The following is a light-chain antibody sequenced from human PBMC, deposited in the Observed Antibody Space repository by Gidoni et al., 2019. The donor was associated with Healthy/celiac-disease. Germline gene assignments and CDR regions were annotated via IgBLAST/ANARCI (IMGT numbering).Light chain of an antibody. J-gene: IGLJ3*02. CDR2: DNN. CDR1: SSNIGNNY. CDR3: GTWDSSLSAGV. Sequence: QAVLTQPLSVSAAPGQKVTISCSGSSSNIGNNYVSWYQQLPGTAPNLLIYDNNKRPSGIPDRFSGSKSGPSATLGITGLQTGDEADYYCGTWDSSLSAGVFGGGTKLTVL. V-gene: IGLV1-51*01.